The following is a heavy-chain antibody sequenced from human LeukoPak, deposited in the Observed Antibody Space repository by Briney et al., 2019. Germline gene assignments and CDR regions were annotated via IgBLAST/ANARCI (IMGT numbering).Heavy chain of an antibody. J-gene: IGHJ5*02. V-gene: IGHV5-51*01. D-gene: IGHD2-2*01. Sequence: GESLKISCKGSGYSFTSYWIGWVRQMPGKGLEWMGIIYPGDSDTRYSPSFQGQVTISADKSISTAYLQWSSLKASDTAMYYCARSLRYRSSTSCYNNWFDPWGQGTLVTVSS. CDR2: IYPGDSDT. CDR3: ARSLRYRSSTSCYNNWFDP. CDR1: GYSFTSYW.